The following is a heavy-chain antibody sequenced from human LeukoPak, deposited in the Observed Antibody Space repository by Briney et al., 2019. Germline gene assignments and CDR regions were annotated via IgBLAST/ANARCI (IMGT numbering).Heavy chain of an antibody. Sequence: GRSLRLSCAASGFTFSSYGMHWVRQAPGKGLEWVAVISYDGSNKYYADSVKGRFTISRDNSKSTLYLQMNSLRAEDTAVYYCARDPTTYYYDSSGSTIDYWGQGTLVTVSS. CDR2: ISYDGSNK. D-gene: IGHD3-22*01. CDR1: GFTFSSYG. CDR3: ARDPTTYYYDSSGSTIDY. V-gene: IGHV3-30*03. J-gene: IGHJ4*02.